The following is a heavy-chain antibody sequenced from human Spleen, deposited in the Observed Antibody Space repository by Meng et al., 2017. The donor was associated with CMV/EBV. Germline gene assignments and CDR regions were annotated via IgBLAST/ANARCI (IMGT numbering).Heavy chain of an antibody. CDR3: AKGGTIFGVVIRDYFDY. CDR2: ISGSGGST. J-gene: IGHJ4*02. V-gene: IGHV3-23*01. CDR1: FFFSSYA. Sequence: FFFSSYAMSSVLQAPGKGLEWVSGISGSGGSTYYADSVKGRFTISRDNSKNTLYLQMNSLRAEDTAVYYCAKGGTIFGVVIRDYFDYWGQGTLVTVSS. D-gene: IGHD3-3*01.